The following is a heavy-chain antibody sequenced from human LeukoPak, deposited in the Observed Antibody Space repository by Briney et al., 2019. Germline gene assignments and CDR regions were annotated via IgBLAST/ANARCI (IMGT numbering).Heavy chain of an antibody. Sequence: ASVKVSCKASGGTFSTYGISWVRQAPGQGLEWIGRISPFFDIANYAQKFQGRVTITADKSTSTAYMNLSSLRSEDTAIYYCAREFKQSNWNDGHWFDPWGPGTLVTVSS. D-gene: IGHD1-20*01. J-gene: IGHJ5*02. CDR2: ISPFFDIA. V-gene: IGHV1-69*04. CDR3: AREFKQSNWNDGHWFDP. CDR1: GGTFSTYG.